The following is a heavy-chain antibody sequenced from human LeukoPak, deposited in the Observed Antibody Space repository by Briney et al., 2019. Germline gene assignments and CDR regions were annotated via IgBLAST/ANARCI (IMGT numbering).Heavy chain of an antibody. CDR2: INPSGGST. CDR1: GYTFTSYY. CDR3: ARSRYSGSREFDS. J-gene: IGHJ4*02. D-gene: IGHD1-26*01. V-gene: IGHV1-46*01. Sequence: ASVKVSCKASGYTFTSYYMHWVRQAPGQGLEWMGIINPSGGSTSYAQKFQGRLIMTRDTSTTTVYMELSSLRSEDTAVYYCARSRYSGSREFDSWGQGTLVTVSS.